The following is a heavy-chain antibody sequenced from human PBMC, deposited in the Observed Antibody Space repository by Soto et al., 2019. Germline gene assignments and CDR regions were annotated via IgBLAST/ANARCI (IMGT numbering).Heavy chain of an antibody. D-gene: IGHD6-19*01. CDR1: GDSVSSNSAA. Sequence: SQTLSLTCAISGDSVSSNSAAWNWIRQSPSRGLEWLGRTYYRSKWYNDYAVPVKSRITINPDTAKNQFSLQLNSVTPEDTAVYYCARDLLAVAGTISFVDWGQGTLVTVSS. J-gene: IGHJ4*02. CDR2: TYYRSKWYN. CDR3: ARDLLAVAGTISFVD. V-gene: IGHV6-1*01.